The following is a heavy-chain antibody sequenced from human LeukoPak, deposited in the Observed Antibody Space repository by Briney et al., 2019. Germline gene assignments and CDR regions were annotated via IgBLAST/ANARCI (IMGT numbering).Heavy chain of an antibody. CDR3: AKGGSKAPDY. V-gene: IGHV3-74*01. CDR1: GFTFSNYW. D-gene: IGHD4-11*01. Sequence: PGGSLRLSCAASGFTFSNYWMHWVRQAPGKGLVWVSRIHSDGSSTTYADSVKGRFTISRGDAKNTLYLQMNSLRAEDTAVYYCAKGGSKAPDYWGQGTLITVSP. J-gene: IGHJ4*02. CDR2: IHSDGSST.